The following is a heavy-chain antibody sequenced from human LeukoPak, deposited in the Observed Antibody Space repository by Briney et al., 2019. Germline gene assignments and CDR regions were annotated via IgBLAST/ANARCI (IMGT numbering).Heavy chain of an antibody. V-gene: IGHV4-59*11. D-gene: IGHD5-18*01. J-gene: IGHJ6*03. CDR2: IYYSGST. CDR3: ARENAMVTSYYYYYMDA. Sequence: PSETLSLTCTVSGGSISSHYWSWIRQPPGKGLEWIGYIYYSGSTNYNPSLKSRVTISVDTSKNQFSLKLSSVTAADTAVYYCARENAMVTSYYYYYMDAWGKGTTVTVSS. CDR1: GGSISSHY.